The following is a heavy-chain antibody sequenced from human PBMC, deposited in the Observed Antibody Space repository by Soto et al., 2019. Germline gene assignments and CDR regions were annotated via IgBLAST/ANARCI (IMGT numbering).Heavy chain of an antibody. D-gene: IGHD3-16*02. CDR2: ISAYNGNT. Sequence: VKASCKSSGYTITSYGISWVRQAPEQRLEWMGWISAYNGNTNYAQKLQGRVTMTTDTSTSTAYMDLRSLRSDDTAVYYLAIVHLTLGGVIVILSGPIDYWGEGTRVTVSS. J-gene: IGHJ4*02. CDR1: GYTITSYG. CDR3: AIVHLTLGGVIVILSGPIDY. V-gene: IGHV1-18*01.